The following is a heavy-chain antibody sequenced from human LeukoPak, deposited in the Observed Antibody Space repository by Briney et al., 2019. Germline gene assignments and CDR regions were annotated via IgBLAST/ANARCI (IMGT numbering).Heavy chain of an antibody. CDR1: GFTFSSYW. CDR2: INSDGSST. V-gene: IGHV3-74*01. D-gene: IGHD3-22*01. CDR3: ARGPSDYYYDSSGLVDY. J-gene: IGHJ4*02. Sequence: PGGSLRLSCAASGFTFSSYWMHWVRQAPGKGLVWVSRINSDGSSTSYADSVKGRFTISRDNAKDTLYLQMNSLRAEDTAVYYCARGPSDYYYDSSGLVDYWGQGTLVTVSS.